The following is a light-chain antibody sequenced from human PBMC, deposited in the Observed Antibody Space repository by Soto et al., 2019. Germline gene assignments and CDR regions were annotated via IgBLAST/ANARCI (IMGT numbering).Light chain of an antibody. J-gene: IGLJ1*01. CDR3: KVWDSSRNHYV. CDR2: DDS. CDR1: NIGSEG. Sequence: ELTQEPSLSVAPGQAATISCGGNNIGSEGVHWYQQKPGQAPLLVVYDDSDRPSGIPERFSGSNSGNTATLTISRVEAGDEADYYCKVWDSSRNHYVFGTGTKVTVL. V-gene: IGLV3-21*02.